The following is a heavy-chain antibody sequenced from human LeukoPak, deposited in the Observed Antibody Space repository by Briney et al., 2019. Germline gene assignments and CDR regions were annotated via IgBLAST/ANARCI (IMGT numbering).Heavy chain of an antibody. CDR3: ARQPSHFTRGSFDY. D-gene: IGHD2-2*01. J-gene: IGHJ4*02. CDR2: IYNSGSN. Sequence: PSETLSLTCTVSGGSISNYYWSWIRQPPGKGLEWIGCIYNSGSNNCNPSLKSRVTISVDTFKNQFSLKLTSVTAADTAVYYWARQPSHFTRGSFDYGGQGKLVTVSS. V-gene: IGHV4-59*01. CDR1: GGSISNYY.